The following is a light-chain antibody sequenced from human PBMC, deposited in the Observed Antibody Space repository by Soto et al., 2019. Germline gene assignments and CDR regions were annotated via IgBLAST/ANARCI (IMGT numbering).Light chain of an antibody. CDR3: SSYTSSSTVV. CDR1: SSDVGGYNY. V-gene: IGLV2-14*01. CDR2: EVS. Sequence: QSVLTQPASVSGSPGQSITISCTGTSSDVGGYNYVSWYQQHPDKAPKLMIFEVSNRPSGVSSRFSGSKSGNTASLTISGLQADDEADYYCSSYTSSSTVVFGGGTKLTVL. J-gene: IGLJ2*01.